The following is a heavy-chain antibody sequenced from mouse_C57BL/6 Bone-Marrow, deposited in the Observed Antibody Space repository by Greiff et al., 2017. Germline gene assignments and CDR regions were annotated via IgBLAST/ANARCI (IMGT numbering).Heavy chain of an antibody. J-gene: IGHJ1*03. CDR2: ISYDGSN. CDR1: GYSITSGYY. D-gene: IGHD1-1*01. CDR3: AREGILYWYFDV. Sequence: EESGPGLVKPSQSLSLTCSVTGYSITSGYYWNWIRQFPGNKLEWMGYISYDGSNNYNPSLKNRISITRDTSKNQFFLKLNSVTTEDTATYYCAREGILYWYFDVWGTGTTVTVSS. V-gene: IGHV3-6*01.